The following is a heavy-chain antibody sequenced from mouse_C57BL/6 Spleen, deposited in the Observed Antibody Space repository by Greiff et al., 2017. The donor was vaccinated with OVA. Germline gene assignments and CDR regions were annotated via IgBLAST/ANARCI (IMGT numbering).Heavy chain of an antibody. V-gene: IGHV5-4*01. J-gene: IGHJ1*03. CDR1: GFTFSSYA. CDR3: ARDKDGSRGNFDV. CDR2: ISDGGSYT. Sequence: DVKLVESGGGLVKPGGSLKLSCAASGFTFSSYAMSWVRQTPEKRLEWVATISDGGSYTYYPDNVKGRFTISRDNAKNNLYLQMSHLKSEDTAMYYCARDKDGSRGNFDVWGTGTTVTVSS. D-gene: IGHD1-1*01.